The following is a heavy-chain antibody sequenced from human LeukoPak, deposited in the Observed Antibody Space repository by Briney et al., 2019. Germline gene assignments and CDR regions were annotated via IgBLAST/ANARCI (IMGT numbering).Heavy chain of an antibody. CDR2: ISSSSSYI. D-gene: IGHD2-2*02. V-gene: IGHV3-21*01. Sequence: GGSLRLSCGASGFTFSSYSMNWVRQAPGKGLEWVSSISSSSSYIYYADSVKGRFTISRDNAKNSLYLQMNSLRAEDTAVYYCARGPYCSSTSCYKYYYGMDVWGKGTTVTVSS. CDR3: ARGPYCSSTSCYKYYYGMDV. J-gene: IGHJ6*04. CDR1: GFTFSSYS.